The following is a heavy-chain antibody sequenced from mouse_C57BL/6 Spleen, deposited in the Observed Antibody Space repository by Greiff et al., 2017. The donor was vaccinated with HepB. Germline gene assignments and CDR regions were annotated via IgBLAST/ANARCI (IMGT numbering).Heavy chain of an antibody. V-gene: IGHV1-22*01. J-gene: IGHJ4*01. D-gene: IGHD1-1*01. CDR3: ARWGTVVASMDY. CDR1: GYTFTDYN. CDR2: INPNNGGT. Sequence: EVQLQQSGPELVKPGASVKMSCKASGYTFTDYNMHWVKQSHGKSLEWIGYINPNNGGTSYNQKFKGKATLTVNKSSSTAYMELRSLTSEDSAVYYCARWGTVVASMDYWGQGTSVTVSS.